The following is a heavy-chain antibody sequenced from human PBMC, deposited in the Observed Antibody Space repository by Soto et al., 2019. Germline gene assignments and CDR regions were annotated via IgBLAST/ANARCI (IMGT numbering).Heavy chain of an antibody. Sequence: QVQLVQSGAEVTKPGSSVKVSCKASGGTFSSYAISWVRQAPGQGLEWMGGIIPTFGTANYAQKFQGRVTITADESTSAAYMELSSLRSEDTAVYYCARGADYDRSGYYYYYFDYWGQGTLVTVSS. J-gene: IGHJ4*02. CDR2: IIPTFGTA. V-gene: IGHV1-69*01. CDR3: ARGADYDRSGYYYYYFDY. CDR1: GGTFSSYA. D-gene: IGHD3-22*01.